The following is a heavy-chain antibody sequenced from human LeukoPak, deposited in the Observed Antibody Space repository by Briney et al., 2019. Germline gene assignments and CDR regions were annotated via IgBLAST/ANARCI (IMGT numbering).Heavy chain of an antibody. D-gene: IGHD2-15*01. J-gene: IGHJ6*02. CDR1: GFTFSTYA. CDR3: ARVGCSGGRCPGYGMDV. Sequence: GGSLRLSCAASGFTFSTYAMNWVRQAPGKGLEWVSSISSSSTYIYYADSVKGRFTISRDNAKNSLYLQMNSLRVEDTAVYYCARVGCSGGRCPGYGMDVWGQGTTVTVSS. V-gene: IGHV3-21*01. CDR2: ISSSSTYI.